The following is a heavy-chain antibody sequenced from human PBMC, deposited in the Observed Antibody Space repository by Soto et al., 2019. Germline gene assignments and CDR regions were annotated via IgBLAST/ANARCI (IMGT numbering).Heavy chain of an antibody. CDR1: GGSISSSSYY. V-gene: IGHV4-39*01. CDR2: IYYSGST. J-gene: IGHJ4*02. CDR3: ARQGRRGYSGYESGGYFDY. Sequence: SETLSLTCTVSGGSISSSSYYWGWIRQPPGKGLEWIGSIYYSGSTYYNPSLKSRVTISVDTSKNQFSLKLSSVTAADTAVYYCARQGRRGYSGYESGGYFDYWGQGTLVTVSS. D-gene: IGHD5-12*01.